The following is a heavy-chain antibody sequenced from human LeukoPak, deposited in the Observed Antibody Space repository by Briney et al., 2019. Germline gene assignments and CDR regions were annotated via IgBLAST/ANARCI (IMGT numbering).Heavy chain of an antibody. D-gene: IGHD6-13*01. Sequence: SETLSLTCAVYGGSFSSYCWGWVRQPPRKGLEWIGEINHSGSTNYNPSLKSRVTISVDTSKNQFSLKLSSVTAADTAVYYCARFRGRIAAAEWGQGTLVTVSS. J-gene: IGHJ4*02. CDR3: ARFRGRIAAAE. CDR2: INHSGST. V-gene: IGHV4-34*01. CDR1: GGSFSSYC.